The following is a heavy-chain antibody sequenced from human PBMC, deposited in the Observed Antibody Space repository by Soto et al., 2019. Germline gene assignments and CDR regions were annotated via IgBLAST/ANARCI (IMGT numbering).Heavy chain of an antibody. CDR2: ISYDGSNK. D-gene: IGHD3-3*01. J-gene: IGHJ4*02. CDR1: GFTFNTYT. CDR3: ARAGTSGYYFDY. Sequence: LRLSCAASGFTFNTYTMHWVRQAPGKGLEWVALISYDGSNKYYADSVKGRFTISRDNSKNTLYMQMNSLRTEDTAVYYCARAGTSGYYFDYWGQGTLVTVSS. V-gene: IGHV3-30-3*01.